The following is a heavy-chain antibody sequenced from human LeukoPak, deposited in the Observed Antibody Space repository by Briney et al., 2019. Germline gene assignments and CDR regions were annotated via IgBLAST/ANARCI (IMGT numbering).Heavy chain of an antibody. J-gene: IGHJ5*02. CDR3: ARAVTYFYGSVTYDWFDP. CDR1: GFTFSSYW. Sequence: GGSLRLSCAASGFTFSSYWMHWVRQTPGKGLMWVSRIESDGSTIYADSVKDRFTISRDNGKNTVYLQMNSLRVDDTAMYYCARAVTYFYGSVTYDWFDPWGQGTLVTVSS. V-gene: IGHV3-74*01. D-gene: IGHD3-10*01. CDR2: IESDGST.